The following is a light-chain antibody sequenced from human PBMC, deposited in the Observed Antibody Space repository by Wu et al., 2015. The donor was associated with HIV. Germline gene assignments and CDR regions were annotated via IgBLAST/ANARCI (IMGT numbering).Light chain of an antibody. CDR3: QQSYTTPSST. V-gene: IGKV1-39*01. J-gene: IGKJ2*02. Sequence: DIQLTQSPSFLSVSVGDRVTITCRASQGINNYLAWYQQRQGKAPKLLIYAASSLQSGVPSRFSGSGSGTDFTLTISSLQPEDFATYYCQQSYTTPSSTFGQGTKLEIK. CDR2: AAS. CDR1: QGINNY.